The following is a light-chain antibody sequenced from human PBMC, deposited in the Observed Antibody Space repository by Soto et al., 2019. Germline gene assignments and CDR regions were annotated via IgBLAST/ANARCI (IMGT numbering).Light chain of an antibody. V-gene: IGKV3-20*01. J-gene: IGKJ4*01. CDR2: GAS. Sequence: PATLSVSPGERATLSCRASQSVSNNLAWYQQKPGQAPRLLIYGASTRATGIPARFSGSGSGTDFTLTISGLEPEDFAVYYCQQYGTSLFTFGGGTKVDIK. CDR3: QQYGTSLFT. CDR1: QSVSNN.